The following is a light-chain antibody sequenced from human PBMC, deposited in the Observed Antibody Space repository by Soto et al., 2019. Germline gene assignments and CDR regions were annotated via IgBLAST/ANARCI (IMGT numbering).Light chain of an antibody. Sequence: QSALTQPRSVSGSPGQSVTISCTGTSSDVGGYNYVSWYQQHPGNAPKLVIYDVSKRPSGVPDRFSGSKSANAASLTMSGHQAEDESYYYSCSYGGNSLWVFGGGTKLTVL. CDR3: CSYGGNSLWV. V-gene: IGLV2-11*01. J-gene: IGLJ3*02. CDR2: DVS. CDR1: SSDVGGYNY.